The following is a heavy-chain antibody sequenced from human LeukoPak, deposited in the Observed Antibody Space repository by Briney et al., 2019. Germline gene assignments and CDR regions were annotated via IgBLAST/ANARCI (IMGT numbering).Heavy chain of an antibody. CDR1: GGSFSGYY. D-gene: IGHD1-26*01. V-gene: IGHV4-34*01. J-gene: IGHJ4*02. CDR2: INHSGST. Sequence: KPSETLSLTCAVYGGSFSGYYWTWIRQPPGKGLEWIGEINHSGSTNYNPSLKSRVTISVDTSKNQFSLKLSSVTAADTAVYYCARRRVGTTRPYFFDYWGQGTLVPVSS. CDR3: ARRRVGTTRPYFFDY.